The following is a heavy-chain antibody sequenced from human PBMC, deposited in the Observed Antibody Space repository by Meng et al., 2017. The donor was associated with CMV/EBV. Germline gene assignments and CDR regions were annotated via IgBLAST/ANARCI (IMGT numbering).Heavy chain of an antibody. CDR2: ITPFNGNT. D-gene: IGHD3-22*01. J-gene: IGHJ4*02. CDR1: GYTFTYRY. V-gene: IGHV1-45*02. CDR3: ARVTYYYDSSGYGRALYYFDY. Sequence: SVKVSCKASGYTFTYRYLHWVRQAPGQALEWMGWITPFNGNTNYAQKFQDRVTITRDRSMSTAYMELNSLRAEDTAVYYCARVTYYYDSSGYGRALYYFDYWGQGTLVTVSS.